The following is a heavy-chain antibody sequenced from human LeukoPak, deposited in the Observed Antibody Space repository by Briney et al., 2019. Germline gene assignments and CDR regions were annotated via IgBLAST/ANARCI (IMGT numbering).Heavy chain of an antibody. J-gene: IGHJ6*02. CDR2: ISAYNGNT. D-gene: IGHD3-10*01. CDR3: ARDSSLDYYGSGSYSYYYYGMDV. Sequence: ASVKVSCKASGYTFTSYGISWVRQAPGQGLEWMGWISAYNGNTNYAQKLQGRVTMTTGTSTSTAYMELRSLRSDDTAVYYCARDSSLDYYGSGSYSYYYYGMDVWGQGTTVTVSS. CDR1: GYTFTSYG. V-gene: IGHV1-18*01.